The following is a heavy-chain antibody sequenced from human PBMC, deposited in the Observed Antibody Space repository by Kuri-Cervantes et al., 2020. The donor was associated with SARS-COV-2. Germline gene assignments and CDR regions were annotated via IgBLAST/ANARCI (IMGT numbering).Heavy chain of an antibody. CDR3: ARGFEDCSSTSCYPGGFDP. CDR1: GGSISSSSYY. J-gene: IGHJ5*02. V-gene: IGHV4-39*07. Sequence: SETLSLTCTVSGGSISSSSYYWGWIRQPPGKGLEWIGEINHSGSTNYNPSLKSRVTISVDTSKNQFSLKLSSVTAADTAVYYCARGFEDCSSTSCYPGGFDPWGQGTLVTVSS. D-gene: IGHD2-2*01. CDR2: INHSGST.